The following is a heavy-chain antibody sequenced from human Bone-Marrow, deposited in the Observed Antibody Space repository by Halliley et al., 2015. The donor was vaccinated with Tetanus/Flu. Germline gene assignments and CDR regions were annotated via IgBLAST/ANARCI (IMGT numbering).Heavy chain of an antibody. CDR2: MSGDGSST. J-gene: IGHJ6*02. V-gene: IGHV3-43*02. D-gene: IGHD3-3*01. CDR3: AKDIGAYWSGNYGMDV. Sequence: MSGDGSSTYYADSVKGRFSISRDNSKDSLYLQMNSVRSEDTSLYYCAKDIGAYWSGNYGMDVWGQGTKVTVSS.